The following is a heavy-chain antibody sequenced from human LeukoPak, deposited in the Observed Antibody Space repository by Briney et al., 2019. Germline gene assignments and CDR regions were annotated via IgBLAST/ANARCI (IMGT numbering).Heavy chain of an antibody. CDR2: IIPIFGTA. D-gene: IGHD3-10*01. CDR1: GGTFSSYA. J-gene: IGHJ3*02. CDR3: AIPLLNRAFDI. V-gene: IGHV1-69*05. Sequence: ASVKVSCRASGGTFSSYAISWVRQAPGQGLEWMGRIIPIFGTANYAQKFQGRVTITTDESTSTAYMELSSLRSEDTAVYYCAIPLLNRAFDIWGQGTMVTVSS.